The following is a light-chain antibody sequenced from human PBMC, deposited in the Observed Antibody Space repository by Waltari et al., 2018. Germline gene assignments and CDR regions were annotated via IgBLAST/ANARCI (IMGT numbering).Light chain of an antibody. J-gene: IGKJ4*01. CDR1: QTVRNN. CDR2: AAS. CDR3: QQYNNWPPLT. Sequence: EIVMTQSPATLSVSPGERVTPSGRASQTVRNNLAWYQQKPGPAPRLLIYAASTRATGIPARFSGSGSGTEFTLTISSLQSEDFAVYYCQQYNNWPPLTFGGGTKVEIK. V-gene: IGKV3-15*01.